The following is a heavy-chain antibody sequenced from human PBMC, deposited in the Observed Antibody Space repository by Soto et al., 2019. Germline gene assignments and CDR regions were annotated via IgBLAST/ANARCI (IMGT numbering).Heavy chain of an antibody. CDR1: GYTFTNFG. V-gene: IGHV1-18*01. CDR3: ATRSPAFDY. J-gene: IGHJ4*02. Sequence: ASVKVSCKASGYTFTNFGISWVRQAPGQGLEWMGWITTDKGKTNYAQKFQGRVTMTTDTSTSTAYMELRSLRSDDTAVYYCATRSPAFDYWGQGTLVTVSS. CDR2: ITTDKGKT.